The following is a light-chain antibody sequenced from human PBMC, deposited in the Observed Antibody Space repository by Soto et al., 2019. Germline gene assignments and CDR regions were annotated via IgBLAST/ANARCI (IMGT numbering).Light chain of an antibody. CDR2: SAS. J-gene: IGKJ4*01. V-gene: IGKV3-20*01. CDR3: QPYSSPLLS. CDR1: QIVSSSY. Sequence: EIVLTQPPGTLSLSPGVRATLSCRTSQIVSSSYLAWYQQKPGQAPRLLIHSASSRPTGIPDRFSGSGSGTDLTLTISRLEPEDFGLYYCQPYSSPLLSFGGGTKVDIE.